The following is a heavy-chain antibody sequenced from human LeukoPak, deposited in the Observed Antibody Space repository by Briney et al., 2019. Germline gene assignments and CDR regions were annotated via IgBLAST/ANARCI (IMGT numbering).Heavy chain of an antibody. Sequence: GGSLRLSCTTSGFTFGDYAMSWVRQAPGKGLEWIGFIRSKPYGGTTEYAASVKGRFSISRDDPKSIAYLQMNSLKTEDTAVYYCTRDSSEYYDRSGYPNWFDPWGQGTLVTVSS. CDR1: GFTFGDYA. D-gene: IGHD3-22*01. V-gene: IGHV3-49*04. CDR3: TRDSSEYYDRSGYPNWFDP. CDR2: IRSKPYGGTT. J-gene: IGHJ5*02.